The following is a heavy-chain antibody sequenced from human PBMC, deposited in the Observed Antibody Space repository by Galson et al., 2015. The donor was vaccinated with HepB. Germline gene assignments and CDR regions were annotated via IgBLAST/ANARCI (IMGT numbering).Heavy chain of an antibody. V-gene: IGHV1-3*01. D-gene: IGHD2-15*01. Sequence: SVKVSCKASGYTFTSYAMHWVRQAPGQRLEWMGWINAGNGNTKYSQKFQGRVTITRDTSASTAYMELSSLRSEDTAVYYCAREESGGSIVVVVADPGVFAFDIWGQGTMVTVSS. J-gene: IGHJ3*02. CDR3: AREESGGSIVVVVADPGVFAFDI. CDR2: INAGNGNT. CDR1: GYTFTSYA.